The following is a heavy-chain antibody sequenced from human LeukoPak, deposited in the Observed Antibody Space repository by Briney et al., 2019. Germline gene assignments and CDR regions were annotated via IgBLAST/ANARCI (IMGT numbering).Heavy chain of an antibody. CDR3: ASPILYTSRSLDI. V-gene: IGHV5-51*01. CDR2: IYPGDSDT. CDR1: GFDFTAYG. Sequence: GESLRISCKCSGFDFTAYGIAWVRQMPGKGLEWMWNIYPGDSDTRYSPSFQGQVTISADKSISAAYLQWSSLKASDTAMYYCASPILYTSRSLDIWGQGTMVTVSS. D-gene: IGHD2-8*01. J-gene: IGHJ3*02.